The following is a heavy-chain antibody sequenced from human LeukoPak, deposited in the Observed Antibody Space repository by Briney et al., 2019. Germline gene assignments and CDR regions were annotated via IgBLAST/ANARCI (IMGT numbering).Heavy chain of an antibody. J-gene: IGHJ4*02. CDR2: IKQDGSEK. V-gene: IGHV3-7*01. Sequence: GGSLRLSCAASGFTLSNYWMDWVRQAPGKGLEGVANIKQDGSEKYYVDSVKGRFTISRDNAKNSLYLQMNNLRAEDTAVYYCSRSLDYWGRGTLVTVSS. CDR1: GFTLSNYW. CDR3: SRSLDY.